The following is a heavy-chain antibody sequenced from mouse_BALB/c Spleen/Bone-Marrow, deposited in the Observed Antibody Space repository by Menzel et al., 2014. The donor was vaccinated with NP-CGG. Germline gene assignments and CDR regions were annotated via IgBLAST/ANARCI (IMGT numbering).Heavy chain of an antibody. J-gene: IGHJ2*01. V-gene: IGHV1S130*01. CDR3: ARHHWYAYYFDY. CDR2: IHPNSGNS. D-gene: IGHD2-14*01. Sequence: QVQLRESGSVLVRPGASVKLSCKASGYTFTNSWMHWAKQRPGQGLEWIGEIHPNSGNSNYNEKFKGKATLTVDTSSNTAYVDLSNLTFEDSAVYYCARHHWYAYYFDYWGQGTTLTVSS. CDR1: GYTFTNSW.